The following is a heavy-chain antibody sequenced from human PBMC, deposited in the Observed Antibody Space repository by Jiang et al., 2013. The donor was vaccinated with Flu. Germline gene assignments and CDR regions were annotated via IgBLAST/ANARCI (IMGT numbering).Heavy chain of an antibody. CDR3: AAGRGWISDI. Sequence: QLLESGGGLVQPGGSLRLSCAASGLSFSSYWMNWVRQAPGKGLEWVANIKQDGSAMYYVDSVKGRFTISRDNAKNSLYLQMNSLSAGDTAVYYCAAGRGWISDIWGQGTMVTVSP. D-gene: IGHD5-12*01. V-gene: IGHV3-7*01. J-gene: IGHJ3*02. CDR1: GLSFSSYW. CDR2: IKQDGSAM.